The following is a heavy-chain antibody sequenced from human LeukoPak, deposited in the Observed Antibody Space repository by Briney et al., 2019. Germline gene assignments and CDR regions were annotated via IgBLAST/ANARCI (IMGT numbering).Heavy chain of an antibody. J-gene: IGHJ2*01. V-gene: IGHV3-53*01. D-gene: IGHD3-22*01. CDR3: AREGRFHDSSGYSVNWYFDL. CDR1: GFTVSSNY. Sequence: GGSLRLSCAASGFTVSSNYMSWVRQAPGKGLEWVSVIYSGGSTYYADSVKGRFTISRDNSKNTLYFQMNSLRAEDTAVYYCAREGRFHDSSGYSVNWYFDLWGRGTLVTVSS. CDR2: IYSGGST.